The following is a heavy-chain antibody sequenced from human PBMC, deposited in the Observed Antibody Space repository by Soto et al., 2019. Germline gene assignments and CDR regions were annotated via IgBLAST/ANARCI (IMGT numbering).Heavy chain of an antibody. D-gene: IGHD6-6*01. V-gene: IGHV4-39*01. Sequence: LSLTCTVSGGSISSSSYYWGWIRQPPGKGLEWIGSIYYSGSTYYNPSLKSRVTISVDTSKNQFSLKLSSVTAADTAVYYCASVGQLRWFDPWGQGTLVTVSS. J-gene: IGHJ5*02. CDR2: IYYSGST. CDR1: GGSISSSSYY. CDR3: ASVGQLRWFDP.